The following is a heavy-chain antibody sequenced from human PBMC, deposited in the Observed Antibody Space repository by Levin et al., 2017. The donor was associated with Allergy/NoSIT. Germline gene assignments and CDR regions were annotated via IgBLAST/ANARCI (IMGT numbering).Heavy chain of an antibody. Sequence: PGGSLRLSCGASGFTFSTYWMSWVRQAPGKGLEWVANIRQDGSEKYYVDSVKGRLTISRDNAKNSLYLQMNSLRAEDTAVYYCARDFKVHASLGRKFYYYYGMDVWGQGTTVTVSS. D-gene: IGHD2/OR15-2a*01. CDR2: IRQDGSEK. V-gene: IGHV3-7*01. CDR3: ARDFKVHASLGRKFYYYYGMDV. J-gene: IGHJ6*02. CDR1: GFTFSTYW.